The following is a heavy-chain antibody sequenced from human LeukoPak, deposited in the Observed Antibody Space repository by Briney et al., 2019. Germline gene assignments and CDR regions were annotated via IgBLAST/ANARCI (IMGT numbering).Heavy chain of an antibody. J-gene: IGHJ4*02. CDR3: ARRAYCGGDCYLDY. CDR1: GYSFTTYW. V-gene: IGHV5-51*01. Sequence: PGESLKISCKGSGYSFTTYWIGWVRQMPGKGLEWMGIIYPGDSDTRYSPSFQGQVIISADKSISTAYLQWSSLKAPDTAMYYCARRAYCGGDCYLDYWGQGTLVTVSS. D-gene: IGHD2-21*02. CDR2: IYPGDSDT.